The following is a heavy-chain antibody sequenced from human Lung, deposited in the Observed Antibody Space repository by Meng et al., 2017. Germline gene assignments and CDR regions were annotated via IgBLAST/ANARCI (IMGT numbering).Heavy chain of an antibody. J-gene: IGHJ4*02. CDR1: GGSFSDYY. CDR2: INHSGST. D-gene: IGHD4-11*01. CDR3: ARGPTTMAHDFDY. Sequence: QVQRKQWGAGLFKPSGTLSLTCVVSGGSFSDYYWSWIRQPPGKGLEWIGEINHSGSTNYNPSLESRATISVDTSQNNLSLKLSSVTAADSAVYYCARGPTTMAHDFDYWGQGTLVTVSS. V-gene: IGHV4-34*01.